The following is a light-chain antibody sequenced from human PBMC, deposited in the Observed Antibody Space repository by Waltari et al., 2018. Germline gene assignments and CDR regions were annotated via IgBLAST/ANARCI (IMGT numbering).Light chain of an antibody. Sequence: DIRMTQSPPSLPASVGDSVTITCRASQGISSYLNWYQQKPGQAPKLLIYAASSLQSGVPSRFSGSGFGTDCTLTINSLQPEDFAVYFCQQTYSHFRTFGQGTKVDVK. CDR3: QQTYSHFRT. J-gene: IGKJ1*01. CDR1: QGISSY. V-gene: IGKV1-39*01. CDR2: AAS.